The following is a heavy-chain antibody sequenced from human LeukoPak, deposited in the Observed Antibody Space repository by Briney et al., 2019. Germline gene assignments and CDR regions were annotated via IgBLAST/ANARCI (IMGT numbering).Heavy chain of an antibody. CDR3: ASGTWGFYDTTVGVY. Sequence: SETLSLTCTVSSGSISSSPYYWGWIRQSPGKGLEWIGSISYSGTTYYNPSLKSRVTISVDTSKNQFSLKLSSVTAADTAVFYCASGTWGFYDTTVGVYWGQGTLVTVSS. D-gene: IGHD3-22*01. CDR2: ISYSGTT. V-gene: IGHV4-39*07. CDR1: SGSISSSPYY. J-gene: IGHJ4*02.